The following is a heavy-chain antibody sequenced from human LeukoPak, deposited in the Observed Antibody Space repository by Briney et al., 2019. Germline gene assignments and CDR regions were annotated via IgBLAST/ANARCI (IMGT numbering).Heavy chain of an antibody. CDR2: IYYSGST. D-gene: IGHD7-27*01. Sequence: PSETLSLTCTVSGGSISSGGYYWSWIRQHPGKGLEWIGYIYYSGSTNYNPSLKSRVTMSVDTSKNQFTLKLSSVTAADTAVYYCARETGDGGTYFDYWGQRTLVTVSS. V-gene: IGHV4-61*08. CDR3: ARETGDGGTYFDY. CDR1: GGSISSGGYY. J-gene: IGHJ4*02.